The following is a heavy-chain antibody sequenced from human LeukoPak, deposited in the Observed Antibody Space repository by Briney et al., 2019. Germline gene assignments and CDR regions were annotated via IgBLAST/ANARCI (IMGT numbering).Heavy chain of an antibody. CDR3: ARDPKGGSSWLDHDAFDI. V-gene: IGHV3-21*01. CDR1: GFTFSSYT. J-gene: IGHJ3*02. D-gene: IGHD6-13*01. CDR2: ISSGSSYI. Sequence: PGGSLRLSCAASGFTFSSYTMNWVRQAPGKGLEWVSIISSGSSYIHYADSVKGRFTISRDNAKNSLYLQMNSLRAEDTAVYYCARDPKGGSSWLDHDAFDIWGQGTMVTVSS.